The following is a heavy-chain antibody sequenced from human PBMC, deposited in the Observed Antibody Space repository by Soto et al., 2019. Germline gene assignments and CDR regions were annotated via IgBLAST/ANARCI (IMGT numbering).Heavy chain of an antibody. J-gene: IGHJ6*02. D-gene: IGHD6-13*01. CDR3: ALSRGSWYFYDYYYGMDV. CDR1: GGSISSSNW. V-gene: IGHV4-4*02. Sequence: PSETLSLTCAVSGGSISSSNWWSWVRQPPGKGLEWIGEIYHSGSTNYSPSLKSRVTISVDKSKNQFSLKLSSVTAADTAVYYCALSRGSWYFYDYYYGMDVWGQGTTVTVSS. CDR2: IYHSGST.